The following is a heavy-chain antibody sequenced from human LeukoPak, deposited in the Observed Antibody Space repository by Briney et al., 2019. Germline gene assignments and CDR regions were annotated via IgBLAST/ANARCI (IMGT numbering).Heavy chain of an antibody. V-gene: IGHV4-31*03. J-gene: IGHJ4*02. CDR2: IYYTGST. Sequence: PSQTLSLTCTVSGASIISGGYYWSWIRQHPGKGLEWIGYIYYTGSTYYNPSLKNRLTISIDTSKSQFSLKLTSVTAADTAVYYCARDPIAYCGADCYSDWGQGTLVTVSS. CDR3: ARDPIAYCGADCYSD. CDR1: GASIISGGYY. D-gene: IGHD2-21*02.